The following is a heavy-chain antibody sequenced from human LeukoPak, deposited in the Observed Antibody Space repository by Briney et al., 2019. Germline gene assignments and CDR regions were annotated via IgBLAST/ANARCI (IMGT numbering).Heavy chain of an antibody. D-gene: IGHD6-13*01. J-gene: IGHJ5*02. CDR3: AKGAAAGKVDWFDP. V-gene: IGHV3-23*01. CDR2: ITGYGAT. Sequence: GGSLRLSCEASGFTFSNFAMMWFRQAPGTGLQWVSTITGYGATFYADSVRGRFTIHRDTSMNTLFLQMNSLGAEDTVVYYCAKGAAAGKVDWFDPWGQGTLVTVSS. CDR1: GFTFSNFA.